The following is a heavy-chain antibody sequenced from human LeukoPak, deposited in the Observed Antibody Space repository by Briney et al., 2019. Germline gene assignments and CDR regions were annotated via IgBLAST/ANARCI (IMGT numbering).Heavy chain of an antibody. CDR3: AREIGDDSSLNAFDI. V-gene: IGHV1-2*02. CDR2: INPNSGGT. Sequence: ASVKVSCKASGYTFTGYYMHWVRQAPGQGLEWMGWINPNSGGTNYAQKFQGRVTMTRDTSISTAYMELSRLRSDGTAVYYCAREIGDDSSLNAFDIWGQGTMVTVSS. J-gene: IGHJ3*02. D-gene: IGHD3-22*01. CDR1: GYTFTGYY.